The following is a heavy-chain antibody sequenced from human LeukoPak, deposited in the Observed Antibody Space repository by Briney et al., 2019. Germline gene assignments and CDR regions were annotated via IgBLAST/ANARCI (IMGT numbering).Heavy chain of an antibody. J-gene: IGHJ6*02. V-gene: IGHV3-30-3*01. Sequence: GGSLRLSCAASGFTFSSYAMHWVRQAPGQGLEWVAVISYDGSNKYYADSVKGRFTISRDNSKNTLYLQMNSLRAEDTAVYYCARAPSSSWYYYYYGMDVWGQGTTVTVSS. CDR1: GFTFSSYA. CDR3: ARAPSSSWYYYYYGMDV. D-gene: IGHD6-13*01. CDR2: ISYDGSNK.